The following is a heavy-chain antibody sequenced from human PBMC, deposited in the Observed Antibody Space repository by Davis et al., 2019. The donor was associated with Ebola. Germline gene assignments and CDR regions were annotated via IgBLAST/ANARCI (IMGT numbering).Heavy chain of an antibody. V-gene: IGHV4-59*01. J-gene: IGHJ5*02. CDR2: IYYSGSS. D-gene: IGHD3-16*01. CDR3: ARANMWGWFDP. CDR1: GGSISGYY. Sequence: GSLRLSCTVSGGSISGYYWSWIRQPPGKGLEWIGYIYYSGSSNYTPSLKSRVTIPLDTSNNQFSLKLSSVTAADTAVYYCARANMWGWFDPWGQGTLVTVSS.